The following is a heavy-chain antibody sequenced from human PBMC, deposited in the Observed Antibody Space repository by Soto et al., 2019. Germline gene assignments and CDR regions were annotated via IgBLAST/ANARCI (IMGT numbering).Heavy chain of an antibody. CDR1: GGTFSSYT. CDR2: IIPILGIA. D-gene: IGHD4-4*01. CDR3: ARGPDYSKYDEYFQH. V-gene: IGHV1-69*02. J-gene: IGHJ1*01. Sequence: GASVKVSCKASGGTFSSYTISWVRQAPGQGLEWMGRIIPILGIANYAQKFQGRVTITADKSTSTAYMELSSLRSEDTAVYYCARGPDYSKYDEYFQHWGQGTLVTVYS.